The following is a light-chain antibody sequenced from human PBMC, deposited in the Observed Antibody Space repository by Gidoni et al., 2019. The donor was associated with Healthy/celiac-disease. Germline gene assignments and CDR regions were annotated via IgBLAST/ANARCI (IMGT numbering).Light chain of an antibody. CDR1: QSISSY. CDR3: QQSYSTPRT. Sequence: DIQMTQSPSSLSASVGARVTITCRASQSISSYLNWYQQKPGKAPKLLIYAASSLQSGVPSRFSGSGSGTDCTLTISSRQPEDFATYYCQQSYSTPRTFGQGTKVEIK. J-gene: IGKJ1*01. V-gene: IGKV1-39*01. CDR2: AAS.